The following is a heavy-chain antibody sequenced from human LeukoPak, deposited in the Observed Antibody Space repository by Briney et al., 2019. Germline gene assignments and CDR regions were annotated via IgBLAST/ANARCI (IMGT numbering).Heavy chain of an antibody. CDR2: IWYDGSNK. D-gene: IGHD4-17*01. CDR3: ARDAGGSTVTTSDFDY. Sequence: GRSLRLSCAASGFTFSSYGMHWVRQAPGKGLEWVAVIWYDGSNKYYADSVKGRFTISRDNSKNTLYLQMNSLRAEDTAVYYCARDAGGSTVTTSDFDYWGQGTLVTVSS. V-gene: IGHV3-30*19. J-gene: IGHJ4*02. CDR1: GFTFSSYG.